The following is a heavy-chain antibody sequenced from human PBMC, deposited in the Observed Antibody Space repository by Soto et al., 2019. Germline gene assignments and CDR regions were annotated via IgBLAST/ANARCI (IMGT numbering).Heavy chain of an antibody. D-gene: IGHD2-15*01. CDR1: GFTFSDYW. CDR2: IKQDGSEK. V-gene: IGHV3-7*03. Sequence: PGGSLRLSCAASGFTFSDYWMTWVRQAPGKGLEWVANIKQDGSEKCYVDSVKGRFIISRDNAKNSLYLQMNSLRAEDTAVYYCPRERGSKSMDLWGQGTTVTVSS. J-gene: IGHJ6*02. CDR3: PRERGSKSMDL.